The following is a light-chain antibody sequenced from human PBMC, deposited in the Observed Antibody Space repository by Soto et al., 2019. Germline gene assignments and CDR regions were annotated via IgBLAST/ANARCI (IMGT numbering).Light chain of an antibody. CDR2: DAS. CDR3: QQYDSFTYS. J-gene: IGKJ2*03. Sequence: IEMTQSPSSVSASVGDRIIITCWASQGISSRLAWYQQKPGRAPKPLIYDASMLERGVPSRLSGGGYGTHFTFTISSLKHEDIATFYCQQYDSFTYSFGQGTKVDI. CDR1: QGISSR. V-gene: IGKV1-12*01.